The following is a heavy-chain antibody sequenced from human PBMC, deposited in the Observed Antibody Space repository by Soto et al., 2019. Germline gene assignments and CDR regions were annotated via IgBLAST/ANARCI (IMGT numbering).Heavy chain of an antibody. V-gene: IGHV4-31*03. J-gene: IGHJ4*02. CDR3: ARIANGWGRNGYEMGLDY. CDR1: GGSISSGGYY. D-gene: IGHD5-18*01. Sequence: SETLSLTCTVSGGSISSGGYYWSWIRQHPGKGLEWIGYIYYSGSTYYNPSLKSRVTISVDTSKNQFSLKLSSVTAADTAVYYCARIANGWGRNGYEMGLDYWGQGTLVTVSS. CDR2: IYYSGST.